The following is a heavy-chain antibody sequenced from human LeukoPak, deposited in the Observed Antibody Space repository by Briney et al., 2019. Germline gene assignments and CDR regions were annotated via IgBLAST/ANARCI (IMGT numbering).Heavy chain of an antibody. J-gene: IGHJ4*02. V-gene: IGHV4-31*03. CDR1: GGSISSGGYY. D-gene: IGHD4-17*01. Sequence: PSETLSLTCTVSGGSISSGGYYWSWIRQHPGKGLEWTGYIYYSGSTYYNPSLKSRVTISIDTSKNQFSLKLSSVTAADTAVYYCARNRYGDYVLDYWGQGTLVTVSS. CDR3: ARNRYGDYVLDY. CDR2: IYYSGST.